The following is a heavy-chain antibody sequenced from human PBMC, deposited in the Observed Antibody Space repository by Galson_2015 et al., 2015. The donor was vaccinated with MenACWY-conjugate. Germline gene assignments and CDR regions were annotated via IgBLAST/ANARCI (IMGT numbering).Heavy chain of an antibody. CDR2: ISYDGSNK. CDR3: AKGGLWYSSGWYSNYYYYGMDV. Sequence: SLRLSCAASGFTFSSYGMHWVRQAPGKGLEWVAVISYDGSNKYYADSVKGRFTISRDNSKNTLYPQMNSLRAEDTAVYYCAKGGLWYSSGWYSNYYYYGMDVWGQGTTVTVSS. CDR1: GFTFSSYG. V-gene: IGHV3-30*18. D-gene: IGHD6-19*01. J-gene: IGHJ6*02.